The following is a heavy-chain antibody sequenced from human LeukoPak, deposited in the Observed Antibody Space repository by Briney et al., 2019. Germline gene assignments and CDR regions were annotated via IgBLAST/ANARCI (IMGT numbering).Heavy chain of an antibody. CDR2: INHSGST. J-gene: IGHJ4*02. Sequence: PSETLSLTCAVYGGSFSGYYWSWIRQPPGKGLEWIGEINHSGSTNYNPPLKSRVTISVDTSKNQLSLKLSSVTAADTAGYYCARGPPRMTTVTTSSLDYWGQGTLVTVSS. CDR1: GGSFSGYY. V-gene: IGHV4-34*01. CDR3: ARGPPRMTTVTTSSLDY. D-gene: IGHD4-17*01.